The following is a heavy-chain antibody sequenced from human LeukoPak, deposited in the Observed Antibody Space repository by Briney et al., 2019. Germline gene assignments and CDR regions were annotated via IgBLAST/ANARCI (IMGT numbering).Heavy chain of an antibody. V-gene: IGHV4-59*01. Sequence: MTSETLSLTCSVSGGSMSNYYWSWIRQPPGKGLEWIGYIYYSGSTNYNPSLKSRVTISVDTSKNQFSLKLSSVTAADTAVYYCARVDPDSSSTLEVFDYWGQGTLVTVSS. CDR1: GGSMSNYY. CDR3: ARVDPDSSSTLEVFDY. J-gene: IGHJ4*02. CDR2: IYYSGST. D-gene: IGHD6-6*01.